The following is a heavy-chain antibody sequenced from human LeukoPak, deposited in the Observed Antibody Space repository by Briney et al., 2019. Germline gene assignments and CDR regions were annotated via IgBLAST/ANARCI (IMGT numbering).Heavy chain of an antibody. D-gene: IGHD5-12*01. J-gene: IGHJ4*02. Sequence: SVQGRFAVSRDNARNSLYPQMNSLRAEDTAVFYCVRRGPNNSGLDYWGQGTLVTVSS. CDR3: VRRGPNNSGLDY. V-gene: IGHV3-21*01.